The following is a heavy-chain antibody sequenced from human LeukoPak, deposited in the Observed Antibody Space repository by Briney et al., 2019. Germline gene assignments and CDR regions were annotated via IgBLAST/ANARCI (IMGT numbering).Heavy chain of an antibody. D-gene: IGHD4-17*01. CDR1: GYSFTSYW. J-gene: IGHJ4*02. CDR3: ATAPDYGDDLAPPEFDY. Sequence: GESLKISCKGSGYSFTSYWIGWVRQMPGHGLEWMGIIYPGYSDTRYSPSFQGQVTISADKAISTAYLQWSSLEASDTAMYYCATAPDYGDDLAPPEFDYWGQGTLVTLSS. CDR2: IYPGYSDT. V-gene: IGHV5-51*01.